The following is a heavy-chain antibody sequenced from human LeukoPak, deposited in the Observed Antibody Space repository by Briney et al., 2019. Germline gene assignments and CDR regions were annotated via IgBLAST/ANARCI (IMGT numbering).Heavy chain of an antibody. CDR2: ISYDGSNK. CDR3: AKTAGGYSYGYYFDY. D-gene: IGHD5-18*01. J-gene: IGHJ4*02. Sequence: GGSLRLSCAASGFAFSSYAMHWVRQAPGKGLEWVAVISYDGSNKYYADSVKGRFTISRDNSKNTLYLQMNSLRAEDTAVYYCAKTAGGYSYGYYFDYWGQGTLVTVSS. V-gene: IGHV3-30*18. CDR1: GFAFSSYA.